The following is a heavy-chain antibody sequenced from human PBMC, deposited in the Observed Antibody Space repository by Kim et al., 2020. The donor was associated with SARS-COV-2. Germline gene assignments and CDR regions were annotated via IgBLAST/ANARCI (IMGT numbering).Heavy chain of an antibody. J-gene: IGHJ6*02. CDR2: IYHSGST. CDR1: GGSISSSNW. V-gene: IGHV4-4*02. CDR3: ARARIVVVPAADYYYYYGMDV. D-gene: IGHD2-2*01. Sequence: SETLSLTCAVSGGSISSSNWWSWVRQPPGKGLEWIGEIYHSGSTNYNPSLKSRVTISVDKSKNQFSLKLSSVTAADTAVYYCARARIVVVPAADYYYYYGMDVWGQGATVTVSS.